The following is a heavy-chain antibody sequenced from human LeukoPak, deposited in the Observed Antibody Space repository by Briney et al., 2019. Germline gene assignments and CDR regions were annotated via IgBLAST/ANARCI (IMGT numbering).Heavy chain of an antibody. CDR2: ISSSSRYI. CDR3: ARGGAVVVPAAIKSSDY. D-gene: IGHD2-2*02. V-gene: IGHV3-21*01. J-gene: IGHJ4*02. Sequence: PGGSLRLSCAASGFTFSSYSMNWVRQAPGKGLEWVSSISSSSRYIYYADSVKGRFTISRDNAKNSLYLQMNSLRAEDTAVYYCARGGAVVVPAAIKSSDYWGQRTLVTVSS. CDR1: GFTFSSYS.